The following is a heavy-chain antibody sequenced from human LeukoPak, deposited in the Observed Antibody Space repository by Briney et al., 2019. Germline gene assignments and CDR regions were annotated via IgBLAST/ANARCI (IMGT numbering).Heavy chain of an antibody. Sequence: GGSLRLSCAVSGYIVSSNHMNWVRQAPGKGLEWVSVIYSGGYSGGGPFYADSVKGRFTTSSDSSKNTLFLQTNSLRAEDTAVYYCARDVYGDGYNSFDYWGLGILVTVSS. CDR2: IYSGGYSGGGP. D-gene: IGHD5-24*01. V-gene: IGHV3-66*01. CDR3: ARDVYGDGYNSFDY. CDR1: GYIVSSNH. J-gene: IGHJ4*02.